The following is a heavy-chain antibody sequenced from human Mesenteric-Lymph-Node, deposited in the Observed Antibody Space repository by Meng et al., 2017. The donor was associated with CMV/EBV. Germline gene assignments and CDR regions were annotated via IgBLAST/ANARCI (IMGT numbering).Heavy chain of an antibody. J-gene: IGHJ6*02. CDR1: NAW. CDR3: TTVVGATTTYYYYYYGMDV. Sequence: NAWMSWVRQAPGKGLEWVGRIKSKTDGGTTDYAAPVKGRFTISRDDSKNTLYLQMNSLKTEDTAVYYCTTVVGATTTYYYYYYGMDVWGQGTTVTVSS. V-gene: IGHV3-15*01. D-gene: IGHD1-26*01. CDR2: IKSKTDGGTT.